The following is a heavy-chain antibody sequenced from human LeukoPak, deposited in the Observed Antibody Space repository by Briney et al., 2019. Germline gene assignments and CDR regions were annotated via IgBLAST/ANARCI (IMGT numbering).Heavy chain of an antibody. CDR2: INHSGTT. J-gene: IGHJ5*02. CDR1: GGSISSSNW. CDR3: ARDLRFCSDTRCFDWFDP. V-gene: IGHV4-4*02. Sequence: TSETLSLTCAVAGGSISSSNWWNWVRQPPGKGLEWIGEINHSGTTNYNPSLKSRVTISVDKSKNQLSLKLISVTAADTAVYYCARDLRFCSDTRCFDWFDPWGQGTLVTVSS. D-gene: IGHD2-2*01.